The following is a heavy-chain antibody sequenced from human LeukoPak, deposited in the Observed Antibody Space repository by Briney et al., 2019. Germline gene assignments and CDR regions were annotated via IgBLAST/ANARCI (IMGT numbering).Heavy chain of an antibody. CDR1: GYTFTDYY. J-gene: IGHJ5*02. CDR2: INPNSGDT. D-gene: IGHD4-11*01. V-gene: IGHV1-2*02. Sequence: ASVKVSCKASGYTFTDYYMHWVRQAPGQGPEWMGWINPNSGDTRFAQKFQGRVTLTRDTSISTTYMELNGLRSDDTAVYYCARAVTTVIPNWFDPWGQGTLVTVSS. CDR3: ARAVTTVIPNWFDP.